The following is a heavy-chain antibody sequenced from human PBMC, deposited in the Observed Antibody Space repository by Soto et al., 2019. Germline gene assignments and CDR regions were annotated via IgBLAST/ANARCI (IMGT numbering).Heavy chain of an antibody. CDR1: GFTFSDYY. CDR3: ARDCLPGLYYSRRWYANWFDP. CDR2: ISSSGSTI. V-gene: IGHV3-11*01. Sequence: QVQLVESGGGLVKPGGSLRLSCAASGFTFSDYYMSWIRQAPGKGLEWVSYISSSGSTIYYADSVKGRFTISRDNAKNSLYLQMTPLTAEEPAVYYCARDCLPGLYYSRRWYANWFDPWGQGTLVTVSS. J-gene: IGHJ5*02. D-gene: IGHD6-19*01.